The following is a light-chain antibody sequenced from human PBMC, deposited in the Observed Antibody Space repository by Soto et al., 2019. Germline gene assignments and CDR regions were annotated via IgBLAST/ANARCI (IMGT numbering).Light chain of an antibody. CDR2: AAS. CDR3: QQSFSTPRT. CDR1: QSISNY. Sequence: DIQMTQSPSSLSASVGDRVTITCRASQSISNYLNWYQQKPGEAPNLLIYAASSLQSGVPSRFSGSGSRTDFTLTISSLQPEDFATYYCQQSFSTPRTFGQGTKVEIK. J-gene: IGKJ1*01. V-gene: IGKV1-39*01.